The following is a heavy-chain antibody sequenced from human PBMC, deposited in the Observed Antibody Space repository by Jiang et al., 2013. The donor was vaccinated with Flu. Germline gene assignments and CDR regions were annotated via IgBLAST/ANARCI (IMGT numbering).Heavy chain of an antibody. J-gene: IGHJ4*02. CDR1: GFSLSTSGMR. CDR3: ARTNIAVAGTSLDY. V-gene: IGHV2-70*04. D-gene: IGHD6-19*01. Sequence: CTFSGFSLSTSGMRVSWIRQPPGKALEWLARIDWDDDKFYSTSLKTRLTISKDTSKNQVVLTMTNMDPVDTATYYCARTNIAVAGTSLDYWGQGTLVTVSS. CDR2: IDWDDDK.